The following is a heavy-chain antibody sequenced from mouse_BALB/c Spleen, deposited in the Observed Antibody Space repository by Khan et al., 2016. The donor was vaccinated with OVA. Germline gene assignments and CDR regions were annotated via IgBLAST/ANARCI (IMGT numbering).Heavy chain of an antibody. CDR1: GYTFTDFN. J-gene: IGHJ3*02. CDR3: SRSGYGPFGV. V-gene: IGHV1S29*02. CDR2: IFPNSGDT. D-gene: IGHD1-2*01. Sequence: VQLKQSGPELVKPGASVKISCKASGYTFTDFNLDWVRQSQGRSLEWIGYIFPNSGDTGYNQKFKTKATLTVDTSSSTAYLELRSLTSDDSAVYYCSRSGYGPFGVWGQGTLVTVSA.